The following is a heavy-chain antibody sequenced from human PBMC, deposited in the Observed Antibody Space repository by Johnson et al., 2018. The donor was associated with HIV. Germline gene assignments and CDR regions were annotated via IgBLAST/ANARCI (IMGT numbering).Heavy chain of an antibody. CDR3: ARVRTTMILGFDI. CDR2: VYSGGNT. Sequence: EVQLVESGGGLIQPGGSLRLSCAASAFTVSRNHMSWVRQAPGKGLEWVSIVYSGGNTYYADSVKGRFTISRDNSKDTLYLQMNSLRDEDTAVYYCARVRTTMILGFDIWGQWTMVTVSS. V-gene: IGHV3-53*01. CDR1: AFTVSRNH. D-gene: IGHD3-22*01. J-gene: IGHJ3*02.